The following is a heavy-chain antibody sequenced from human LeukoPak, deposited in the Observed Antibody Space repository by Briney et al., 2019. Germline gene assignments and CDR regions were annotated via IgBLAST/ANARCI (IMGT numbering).Heavy chain of an antibody. CDR2: IYHSGST. Sequence: SETLSLTCAVSGGSISSSNWWSWVRQPPGKRLEWIGEIYHSGSTNYNPSLKSRVTISVDKSKNQFSLKLSSVTAADTAVYYCLGYCSGGSCYSGFDYWGQGTLVTVSS. CDR3: LGYCSGGSCYSGFDY. D-gene: IGHD2-15*01. CDR1: GGSISSSNW. V-gene: IGHV4-4*02. J-gene: IGHJ4*02.